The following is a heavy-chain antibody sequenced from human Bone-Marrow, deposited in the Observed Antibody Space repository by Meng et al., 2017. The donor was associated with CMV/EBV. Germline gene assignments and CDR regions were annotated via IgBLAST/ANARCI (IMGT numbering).Heavy chain of an antibody. CDR1: GGTFSSYA. CDR2: IIPILGIA. J-gene: IGHJ6*02. Sequence: SVKVSCKASGGTFSSYAISWVRQAPGQGPEWMGGIIPILGIANYAQKFQGRVTITADKSTSTAYMELSSLRSEDTAVYYCARGDPGGCSSSWFYYYYCMDVWGQGTTVPVSS. V-gene: IGHV1-69*10. CDR3: ARGDPGGCSSSWFYYYYCMDV. D-gene: IGHD6-13*01.